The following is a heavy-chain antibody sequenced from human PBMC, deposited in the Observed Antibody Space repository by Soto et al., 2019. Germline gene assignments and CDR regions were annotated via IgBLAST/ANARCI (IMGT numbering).Heavy chain of an antibody. CDR1: GYTFTSYG. CDR3: ARGGYSSSWHLRSYYYYGMDV. D-gene: IGHD6-13*01. J-gene: IGHJ6*02. CDR2: ISAYNGNT. Sequence: ASVKISCKASGYTFTSYGISWVRQAPGQGLEWMGWISAYNGNTNYAQKLQGRVTMTTDTSTSTAYMELRSLRSDDTAVYYCARGGYSSSWHLRSYYYYGMDVWGQGTTVTVSS. V-gene: IGHV1-18*04.